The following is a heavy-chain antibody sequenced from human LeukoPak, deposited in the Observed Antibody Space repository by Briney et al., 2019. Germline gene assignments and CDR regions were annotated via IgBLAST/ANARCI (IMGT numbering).Heavy chain of an antibody. V-gene: IGHV3-66*01. CDR1: GSTVSSNY. D-gene: IGHD6-13*01. CDR2: IYSGGST. Sequence: SGGSLRLPCAASGSTVSSNYMSWVRQAPGKGLEWVSVIYSGGSTYYADSEKGRFTISRDNSKNTLYLQMNSLRAEDTAVYYCASSLSSSFNYHYYYYMDVWGKGTKVTISS. J-gene: IGHJ6*03. CDR3: ASSLSSSFNYHYYYYMDV.